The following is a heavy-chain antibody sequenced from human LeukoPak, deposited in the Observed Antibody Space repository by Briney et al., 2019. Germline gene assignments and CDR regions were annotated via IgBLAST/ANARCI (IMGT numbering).Heavy chain of an antibody. J-gene: IGHJ2*01. Sequence: SETLSLTCTVSGDSISSYYWSWIRQHPGKGLEWIGYIYYSGSTYYNPSLKSRVTISVDTSKNQFSLKLSSVTAADTAVYYCARDRYTVVSWYFDLWGRGTLVTVSS. D-gene: IGHD4-23*01. CDR2: IYYSGST. V-gene: IGHV4-59*06. CDR1: GDSISSYY. CDR3: ARDRYTVVSWYFDL.